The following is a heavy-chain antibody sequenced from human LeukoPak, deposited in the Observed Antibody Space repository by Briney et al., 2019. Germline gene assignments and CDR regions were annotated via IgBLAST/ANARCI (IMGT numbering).Heavy chain of an antibody. V-gene: IGHV3-30-3*01. D-gene: IGHD6-19*01. J-gene: IGHJ6*02. CDR1: GFTFSSYA. Sequence: GGSLRLSCAASGFTFSSYAMHWVRQAPGKGLEWVAVISYDGSNKYYADSVKGRFTISRDNSKNTLYLQMNSLRAEDTAVYYCAREFDIAVAGSPHYYGMDVWGQGTTVTVSS. CDR2: ISYDGSNK. CDR3: AREFDIAVAGSPHYYGMDV.